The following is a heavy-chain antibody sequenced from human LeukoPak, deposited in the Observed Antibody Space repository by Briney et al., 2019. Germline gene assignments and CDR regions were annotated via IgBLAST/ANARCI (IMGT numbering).Heavy chain of an antibody. J-gene: IGHJ3*02. D-gene: IGHD3-16*01. Sequence: ASVKVSCKASGYTFTSYGISWVRQAPGQGLEWMGWISAYNGNTNYAQKLQGRVTMTTDTSTSTAYMELRSLRSDDAAVYYCARGESLYLYDAFDIWGQGTMVTVSS. V-gene: IGHV1-18*04. CDR1: GYTFTSYG. CDR3: ARGESLYLYDAFDI. CDR2: ISAYNGNT.